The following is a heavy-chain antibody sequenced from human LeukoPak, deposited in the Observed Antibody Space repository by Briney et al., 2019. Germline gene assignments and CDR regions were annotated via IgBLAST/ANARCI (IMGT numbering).Heavy chain of an antibody. J-gene: IGHJ4*02. CDR1: GGSINSYY. CDR2: MYTSGST. D-gene: IGHD2-15*01. V-gene: IGHV4-4*07. Sequence: SETLSLTCTVSGGSINSYYWSWIRQPAGKGLEWIGRMYTSGSTNYNPSLKRRVTMSVDTSKNQFSLKLSSVTAADTAVYYCARDNCIGGSCFTLDYWGQGNLVTVS. CDR3: ARDNCIGGSCFTLDY.